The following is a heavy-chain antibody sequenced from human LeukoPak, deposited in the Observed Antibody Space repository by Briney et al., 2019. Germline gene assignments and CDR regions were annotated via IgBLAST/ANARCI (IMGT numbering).Heavy chain of an antibody. CDR3: ASRSIVVVVAAIDY. D-gene: IGHD2-15*01. J-gene: IGHJ4*02. CDR1: GGSFSGYY. CDR2: INHSGST. Sequence: SETLSLTCAAYGGSFSGYYWSWIRQPPGKGLEWIGEINHSGSTNYNPSLKSRVTISVDTSKNQFSLKLSSVTAADTAVYYCASRSIVVVVAAIDYWGQGTLVTVSS. V-gene: IGHV4-34*01.